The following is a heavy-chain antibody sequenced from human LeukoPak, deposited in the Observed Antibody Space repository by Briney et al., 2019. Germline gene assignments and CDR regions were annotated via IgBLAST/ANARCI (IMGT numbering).Heavy chain of an antibody. CDR3: ARGYSGSYYYYYYMGV. J-gene: IGHJ6*03. CDR2: IYYSGST. D-gene: IGHD1-26*01. Sequence: SETLSLTCTVSGGSISGYYWSWIRQPPGKGLEWIGSIYYSGSTYYNPSLKSRVTISVDTSKNQFSLKLSSVTAADTAVYYCARGYSGSYYYYYYMGVWGKGTTVTVSS. V-gene: IGHV4-59*12. CDR1: GGSISGYY.